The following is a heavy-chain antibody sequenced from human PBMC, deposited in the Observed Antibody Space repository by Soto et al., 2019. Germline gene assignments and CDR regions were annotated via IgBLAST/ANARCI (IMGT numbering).Heavy chain of an antibody. CDR3: ARAAIHGSSWYFWFDP. CDR1: GGTFSSHA. Sequence: GASVKVSCKTSGGTFSSHAINWVRQARGQGLEWMGGIIPMFGTTNYAQKFKGRVTISADESTSTAYMELSSLRSEDAAVYYCARAAIHGSSWYFWFDPWGQGTLVTVSS. V-gene: IGHV1-69*13. CDR2: IIPMFGTT. J-gene: IGHJ5*02. D-gene: IGHD6-13*01.